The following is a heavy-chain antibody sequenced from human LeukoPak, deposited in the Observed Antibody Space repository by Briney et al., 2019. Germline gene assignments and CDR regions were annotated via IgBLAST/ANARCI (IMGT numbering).Heavy chain of an antibody. CDR3: ARDEGTMVRGVMGPDY. J-gene: IGHJ4*02. CDR2: IYSGGST. Sequence: PGGSLRLSCAASGFTVSSNYMSWVRQAPGKGLEWVSVIYSGGSTYYADSVKGRFTISRDNSKNTLYLQMNSLRAEDTAVYYCARDEGTMVRGVMGPDYWGQGTLVTVSS. V-gene: IGHV3-66*02. CDR1: GFTVSSNY. D-gene: IGHD3-10*01.